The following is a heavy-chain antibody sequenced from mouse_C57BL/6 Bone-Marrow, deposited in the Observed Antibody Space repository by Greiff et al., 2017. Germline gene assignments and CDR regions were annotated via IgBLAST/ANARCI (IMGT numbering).Heavy chain of an antibody. CDR2: IYPGNSDT. D-gene: IGHD3-2*02. CDR3: TGETAQAWYYFDY. J-gene: IGHJ2*01. V-gene: IGHV1-5*01. CDR1: GYTFTSYW. Sequence: EVQLVESGTVLARPGASVKMSCKTSGYTFTSYWMHWVKQRPGQGLEWIGAIYPGNSDTSYNQKFKGKAKLTAVTSASTAYMELSSLTNEDSAVYYCTGETAQAWYYFDYWGQGTTLTVSS.